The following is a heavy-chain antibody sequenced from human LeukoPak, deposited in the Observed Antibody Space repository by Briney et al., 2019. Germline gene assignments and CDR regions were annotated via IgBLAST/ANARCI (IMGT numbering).Heavy chain of an antibody. CDR3: ARVASSWDYYFDY. CDR1: GGSFSGYY. V-gene: IGHV4-34*01. CDR2: ITHSGNT. D-gene: IGHD6-13*01. J-gene: IGHJ4*02. Sequence: SETLSLTCAVYGGSFSGYYWSWIRQPPGKGLEWIGEITHSGNTNYNPSLKSRVTISVDTSKNQFSLKLSSVTAADTAVYYCARVASSWDYYFDYWGQGTLVTVSS.